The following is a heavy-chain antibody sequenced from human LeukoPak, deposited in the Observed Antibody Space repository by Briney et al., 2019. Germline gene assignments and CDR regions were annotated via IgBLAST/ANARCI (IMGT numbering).Heavy chain of an antibody. CDR2: IYYSGST. CDR3: ARGDILRDFDY. Sequence: SETLSLTCTVSGGSISSYYWSWIRQPPGKGLEWIGYIYYSGSTNYNPSLKSRVTISVDTSKNQFSLKLSSVTAADTAVYYCARGDILRDFDYWGQGTLVTVSS. V-gene: IGHV4-59*12. J-gene: IGHJ4*02. CDR1: GGSISSYY. D-gene: IGHD3-9*01.